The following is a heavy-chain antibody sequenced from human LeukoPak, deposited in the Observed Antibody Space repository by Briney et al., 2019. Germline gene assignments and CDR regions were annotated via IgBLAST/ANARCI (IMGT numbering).Heavy chain of an antibody. CDR1: GGSISTSSYY. Sequence: KPSETLSLTCTVSGGSISTSSYYWGWVRQPPGKGLEWIGSIYYSGSTYYSPSLKSRVTISVDTSKNQFSLKLSSVTAADTAVYYCGRGLLWFGESGQNEYWGQGTLVTVSS. V-gene: IGHV4-39*01. CDR2: IYYSGST. J-gene: IGHJ4*02. CDR3: GRGLLWFGESGQNEY. D-gene: IGHD3-10*01.